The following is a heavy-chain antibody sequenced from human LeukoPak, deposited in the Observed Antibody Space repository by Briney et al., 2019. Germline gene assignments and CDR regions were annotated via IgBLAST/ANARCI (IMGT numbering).Heavy chain of an antibody. CDR1: GFTFSSYW. Sequence: GGSLRLSCAASGFTFSSYWMSWVRQAPGKGLEWAANIKQDGSEKNYVDSVKGRFTISRDNAKNSLDLQMNRLRAEDTAVYYCARGHIGMDVWGKGTTVTVSS. V-gene: IGHV3-7*01. CDR3: ARGHIGMDV. J-gene: IGHJ6*04. D-gene: IGHD5-12*01. CDR2: IKQDGSEK.